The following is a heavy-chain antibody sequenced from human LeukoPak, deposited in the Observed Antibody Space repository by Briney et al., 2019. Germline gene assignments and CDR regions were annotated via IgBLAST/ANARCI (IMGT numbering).Heavy chain of an antibody. CDR3: ARGSHDYDFWSGYYAHYMDV. J-gene: IGHJ6*03. CDR1: GGSFSGYY. D-gene: IGHD3-3*01. CDR2: INHSGST. Sequence: PSETLSLTCAVYGGSFSGYYWSWIRQPPGKGLEWIREINHSGSTNHNPSLKSRVTISVDTSKNQFSLKLSSVTAADTAVYYCARGSHDYDFWSGYYAHYMDVWGKGTTVTVSS. V-gene: IGHV4-34*01.